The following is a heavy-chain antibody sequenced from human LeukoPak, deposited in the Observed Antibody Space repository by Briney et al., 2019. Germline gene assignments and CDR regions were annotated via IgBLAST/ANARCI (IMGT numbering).Heavy chain of an antibody. Sequence: GGSLRLSCAASGFTFNNYAMSWVRQAPGRGLEWVSAISPRGDETFYADSVKGRFTISRDNYKNTLYLQMNSPRVDDTAVYYCVIRPPFPTVRGIAVDFWGQGALVTVSS. CDR1: GFTFNNYA. V-gene: IGHV3-23*01. CDR3: VIRPPFPTVRGIAVDF. D-gene: IGHD3-10*01. J-gene: IGHJ4*02. CDR2: ISPRGDET.